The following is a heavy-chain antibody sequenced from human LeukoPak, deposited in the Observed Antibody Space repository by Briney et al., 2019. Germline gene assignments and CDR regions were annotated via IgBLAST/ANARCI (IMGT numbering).Heavy chain of an antibody. J-gene: IGHJ4*02. Sequence: ASVKVSCKASGYTFLDYGISWLRQAPGQGLEWVGWVAPHNGNTEYSQKFQGRVTLTTDTLTNTAFIELTSLSPDDTAIYYCTRDFSSKMATITDIWGQGTLVAVSS. CDR2: VAPHNGNT. CDR1: GYTFLDYG. D-gene: IGHD5-24*01. V-gene: IGHV1-18*01. CDR3: TRDFSSKMATITDI.